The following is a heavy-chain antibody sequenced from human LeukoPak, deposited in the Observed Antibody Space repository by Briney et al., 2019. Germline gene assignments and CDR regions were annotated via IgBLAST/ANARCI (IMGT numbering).Heavy chain of an antibody. CDR2: ISSTGHYV. Sequence: GGSLRLSCASSGFTFTAYSMNWVRQAPGRGLEWISFISSTGHYVYYADSLKGRFTISRDNANSSLYLQISTLKAEDTAVYYCTRQWLRVMDVWGKGTTVTVSS. CDR3: TRQWLRVMDV. CDR1: GFTFTAYS. J-gene: IGHJ6*04. V-gene: IGHV3-21*01. D-gene: IGHD6-19*01.